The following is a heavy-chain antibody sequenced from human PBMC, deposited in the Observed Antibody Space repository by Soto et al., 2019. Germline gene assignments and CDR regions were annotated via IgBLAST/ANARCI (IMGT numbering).Heavy chain of an antibody. Sequence: TLSLTCTVSGGSISSSSYYWGWFRQPPGKGLEWIGSIYYSGSTYYNPSLKSRVTISVDTSKNQFPLKLSSVTAADTAVYYCARHMFGRDYDYVWGSYRESDYWGQGTLVTVSS. D-gene: IGHD3-16*02. CDR1: GGSISSSSYY. CDR3: ARHMFGRDYDYVWGSYRESDY. V-gene: IGHV4-39*01. J-gene: IGHJ4*02. CDR2: IYYSGST.